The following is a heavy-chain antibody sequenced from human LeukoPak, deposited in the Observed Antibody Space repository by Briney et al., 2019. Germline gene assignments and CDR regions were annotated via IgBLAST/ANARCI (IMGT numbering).Heavy chain of an antibody. Sequence: PGMSLRLPCAASGFTLSENNVHWVRQAPGKGLEWVALISNDGNSKDYADSVKGRFTLSGDNSKNTLYLQMTSVRVEDTAVYFCARPSLDDMVGAIGADYWGQGTLVAVSS. J-gene: IGHJ4*02. CDR3: ARPSLDDMVGAIGADY. CDR1: GFTLSENN. V-gene: IGHV3-30-3*01. D-gene: IGHD1-26*01. CDR2: ISNDGNSK.